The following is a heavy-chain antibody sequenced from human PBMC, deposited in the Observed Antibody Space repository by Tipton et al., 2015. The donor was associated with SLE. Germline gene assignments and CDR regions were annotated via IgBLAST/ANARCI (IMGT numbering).Heavy chain of an antibody. CDR2: IYYSGST. J-gene: IGHJ4*01. D-gene: IGHD2-2*01. CDR3: ARLVVVSAIYFDS. CDR1: GDSISSSNYY. Sequence: TLSLTCTVSGDSISSSNYYWGWIRQPPGKGLEWIGSIYYSGSTYYNPSLKSRVTISVDTSKNQFSLKLSSVTAADTAVYYCARLVVVSAIYFDSWGQGTLVTVSS. V-gene: IGHV4-39*07.